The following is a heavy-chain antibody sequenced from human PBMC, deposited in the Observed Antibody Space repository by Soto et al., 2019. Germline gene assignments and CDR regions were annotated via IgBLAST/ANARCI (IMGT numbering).Heavy chain of an antibody. V-gene: IGHV3-48*04. CDR3: ARDFTTDCGGDCYSGAFDI. Sequence: GGSLRLSCAASGFTFSSYSMNWVRQAPGKGLEWVSYISSSSSTIYYADSVKGRFTISRDNAKNTLYLQMNSLRAEDTAVYYCARDFTTDCGGDCYSGAFDIWGQGTMVTVSS. CDR1: GFTFSSYS. CDR2: ISSSSSTI. D-gene: IGHD2-21*02. J-gene: IGHJ3*02.